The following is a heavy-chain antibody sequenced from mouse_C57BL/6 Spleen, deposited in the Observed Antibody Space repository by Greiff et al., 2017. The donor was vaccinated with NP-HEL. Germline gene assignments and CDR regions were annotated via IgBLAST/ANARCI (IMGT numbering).Heavy chain of an antibody. D-gene: IGHD2-4*01. CDR2: ISSGSSTL. J-gene: IGHJ3*01. CDR3: ARPGIRSLFAY. Sequence: EVMLVESGGGLVKPGGSLKLSCAASGFTFSDYGMHWVRQAPEKGLEWVAYISSGSSTLYYADTVKGRFTISRDNAKNTLFLQMTSLRSEDTAMYYCARPGIRSLFAYWGQGTLVTVSA. CDR1: GFTFSDYG. V-gene: IGHV5-17*01.